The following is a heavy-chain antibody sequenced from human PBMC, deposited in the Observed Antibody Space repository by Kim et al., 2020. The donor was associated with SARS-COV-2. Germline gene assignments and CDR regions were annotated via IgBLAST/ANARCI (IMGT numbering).Heavy chain of an antibody. V-gene: IGHV3-20*04. CDR3: ARGPDILTGPIDR. CDR1: GFTFKEYG. J-gene: IGHJ5*02. CDR2: ITWNGGVT. Sequence: GGSLRLSCGTSGFTFKEYGMTWVRQVPGEGLECVAAITWNGGVTGYADSVKGRFIISRDNANNFLYLQMNSLRVEDTAFYYCARGPDILTGPIDRWGQGTLVTVSS. D-gene: IGHD3-9*01.